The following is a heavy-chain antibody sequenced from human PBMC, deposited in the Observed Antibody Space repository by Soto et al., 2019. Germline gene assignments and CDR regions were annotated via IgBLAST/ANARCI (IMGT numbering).Heavy chain of an antibody. CDR1: GVTVYNCG. V-gene: IGHV3-7*01. Sequence: GGSLRPCCAASGVTVYNCGVVLVRQAPGKGLERVATRKFDPSQKKNVDYVRRRFTTSRDKAKNSLYLQMDSLRAEHTAVYYCARDSGYGSGNSVNHYLDYWGHATLETVSS. D-gene: IGHD3-10*01. J-gene: IGHJ4*01. CDR3: ARDSGYGSGNSVNHYLDY. CDR2: RKFDPSQK.